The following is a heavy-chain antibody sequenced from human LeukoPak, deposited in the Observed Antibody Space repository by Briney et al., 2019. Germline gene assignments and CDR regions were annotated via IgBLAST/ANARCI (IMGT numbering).Heavy chain of an antibody. CDR2: ITGSGGST. CDR1: GFTFSSYA. V-gene: IGHV3-23*01. Sequence: GGSLRLSCSASGFTFSSYAMSWVRQAPGKGLEWVSAITGSGGSTYYADSVKGRFTISRDNAKNSLYLQMNSLRAEDPAVYYCARDLRFEFYVDVWGKGTTVTVSS. J-gene: IGHJ6*03. D-gene: IGHD3-10*01. CDR3: ARDLRFEFYVDV.